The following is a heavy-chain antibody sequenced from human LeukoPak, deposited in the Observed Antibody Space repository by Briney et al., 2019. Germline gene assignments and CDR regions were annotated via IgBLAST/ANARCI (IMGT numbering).Heavy chain of an antibody. Sequence: GASVKVSCKASGGTFSSYAISWVRQAPGQGLEWMGGIIPIFGTANYAQKFQGRVTITADESTSTAYMELRSLRSEDTAVYYCARDRGSLDAFDIWGQGTMVTVSS. CDR1: GGTFSSYA. J-gene: IGHJ3*02. CDR2: IIPIFGTA. CDR3: ARDRGSLDAFDI. V-gene: IGHV1-69*13. D-gene: IGHD3-10*01.